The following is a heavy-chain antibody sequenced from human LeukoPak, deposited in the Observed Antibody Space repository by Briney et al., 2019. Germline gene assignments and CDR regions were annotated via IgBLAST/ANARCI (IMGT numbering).Heavy chain of an antibody. CDR2: ISTSSSI. CDR3: ARDRGLKNTIQVAEVDY. J-gene: IGHJ4*02. Sequence: GGSLRLSCAASGFTFSDYNLNWVRQAPGKGLEWVSSISTSSSICYAGSVKGRFTISRDDAESSLYLQMNSLRVEDTAVYYCARDRGLKNTIQVAEVDYWGQGTLVTVSS. CDR1: GFTFSDYN. D-gene: IGHD3-10*01. V-gene: IGHV3-69-1*01.